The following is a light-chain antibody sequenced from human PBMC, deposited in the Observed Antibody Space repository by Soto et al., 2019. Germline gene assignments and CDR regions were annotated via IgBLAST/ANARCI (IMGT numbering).Light chain of an antibody. J-gene: IGKJ4*01. CDR2: HAS. CDR1: QSISTW. Sequence: IQMTQSHSTLSAFVGDRVTITCRASQSISTWLAWYQQKPGKAPKFLIYHASNLESGVPSRFTGSGSGTEFTLVISSLQPDDSATYYCQHYDSYPLTFGGGTKVDNK. V-gene: IGKV1-5*01. CDR3: QHYDSYPLT.